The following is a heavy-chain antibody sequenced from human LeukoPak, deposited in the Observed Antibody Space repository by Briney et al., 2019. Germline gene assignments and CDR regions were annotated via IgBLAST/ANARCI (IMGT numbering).Heavy chain of an antibody. Sequence: PGGSLRLSCAASAFTFSNYTMHWVRQAPGKGLEWVAVISYDGSNKYYADSVKGRFTVSRDNSKNTLYLQMNSLRGEDTAVYYCARIPRTWLRFPYFDYWGQGTQVTVSS. CDR1: AFTFSNYT. J-gene: IGHJ4*02. CDR2: ISYDGSNK. CDR3: ARIPRTWLRFPYFDY. D-gene: IGHD5-12*01. V-gene: IGHV3-30-3*01.